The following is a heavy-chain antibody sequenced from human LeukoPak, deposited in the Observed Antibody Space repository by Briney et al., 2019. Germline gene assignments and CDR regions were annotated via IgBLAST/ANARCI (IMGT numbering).Heavy chain of an antibody. D-gene: IGHD6-13*01. CDR1: GFTFSSYS. Sequence: PGGSLRLSCAASGFTFSSYSMNWVRQAPGKGLEWVSYISSSSSTMYYADSVKGRFTISRDNAKNSLYLQMNSLRAEDTAVYYCARIGGQQLVKVQKWGQGTLVTVSS. V-gene: IGHV3-48*01. CDR3: ARIGGQQLVKVQK. CDR2: ISSSSSTM. J-gene: IGHJ4*02.